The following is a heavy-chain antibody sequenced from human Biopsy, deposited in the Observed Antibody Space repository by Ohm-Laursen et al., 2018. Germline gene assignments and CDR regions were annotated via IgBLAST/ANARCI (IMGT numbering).Heavy chain of an antibody. Sequence: SVKVSCKASGYNFNAYYMQWVRQAPGQGLEWMGWIKPNNGGTNYAHKFQGRVTMTRDTSISTAYMHLSGLTSDDTAVYYCARLAYSEYRRDPLDVWGQGTMVTVSS. V-gene: IGHV1-2*02. CDR1: GYNFNAYY. J-gene: IGHJ3*01. CDR2: IKPNNGGT. D-gene: IGHD5-18*01. CDR3: ARLAYSEYRRDPLDV.